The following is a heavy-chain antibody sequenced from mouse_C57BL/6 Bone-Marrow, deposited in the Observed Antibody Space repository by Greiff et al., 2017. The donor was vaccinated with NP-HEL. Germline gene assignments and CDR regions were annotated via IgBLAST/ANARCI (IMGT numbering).Heavy chain of an antibody. V-gene: IGHV1-64*01. J-gene: IGHJ4*01. Sequence: QVQLQQPGAELVKPGASVKLSCKASGYTFTSYWMHWVKQRPGQGLEWIGMIHPNSGSTNYNEKFKSKATLTVDKSSSTAYMQLSSLTSEDSAVYYCARPGSSPYYAMDYWGQGTSVTVSS. CDR2: IHPNSGST. CDR3: ARPGSSPYYAMDY. D-gene: IGHD1-1*01. CDR1: GYTFTSYW.